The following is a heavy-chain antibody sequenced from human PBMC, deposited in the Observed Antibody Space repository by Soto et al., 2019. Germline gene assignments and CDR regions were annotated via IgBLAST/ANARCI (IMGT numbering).Heavy chain of an antibody. CDR1: GFTFSSYA. CDR3: AKVAKYSGYDSCYFDY. Sequence: EVQLLESGGGLVQPGGSLRLSCAASGFTFSSYAMSWVRQAPGKGLEWVSAISGSGGSTYYADSVKGRFTISRDNSKNTLYLQMNSLRAEDTAVYYCAKVAKYSGYDSCYFDYWGQGTLVTVSS. CDR2: ISGSGGST. J-gene: IGHJ4*02. D-gene: IGHD5-12*01. V-gene: IGHV3-23*01.